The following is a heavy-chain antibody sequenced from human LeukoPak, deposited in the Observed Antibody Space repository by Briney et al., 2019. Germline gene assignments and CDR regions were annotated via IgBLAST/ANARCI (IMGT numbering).Heavy chain of an antibody. V-gene: IGHV1-18*01. CDR2: ISAYSGNT. CDR1: GCTFTSYG. J-gene: IGHJ6*02. Sequence: ASVKVSCKASGCTFTSYGISWVRQAPGQGLEWMGWISAYSGNTNYAQKLQGRVTMTTDTSTSTAYMELRSLRSDDTAVYYCARASYDSSGYSVWGQGPTVTVSS. D-gene: IGHD3-22*01. CDR3: ARASYDSSGYSV.